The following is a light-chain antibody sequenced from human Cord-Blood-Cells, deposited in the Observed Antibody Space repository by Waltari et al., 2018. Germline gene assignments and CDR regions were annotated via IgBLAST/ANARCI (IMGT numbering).Light chain of an antibody. J-gene: IGLJ3*02. Sequence: SYVLTQPPSVSVAPGKTARITCGGNNIGSKSVHWYQQQPGQAPGLVIYYDSDRPSGIPERFSGANSGNTATLTSSRVEAGDEADYYCQVWDSSSDHWVFGGGTKLTVL. V-gene: IGLV3-21*04. CDR1: NIGSKS. CDR2: YDS. CDR3: QVWDSSSDHWV.